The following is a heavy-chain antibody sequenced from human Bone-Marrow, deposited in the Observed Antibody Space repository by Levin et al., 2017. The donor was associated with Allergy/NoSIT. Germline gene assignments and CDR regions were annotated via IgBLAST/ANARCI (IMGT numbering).Heavy chain of an antibody. Sequence: GGSLRLSCAASGFTFSSYAMSWVRQAPGKGLEWVSAISGSGGSTYYADSVKGRFTISRDNSKNTLFLQMNSLRAEDTAVYYCAKDCEWGYCSSTSFDKPYDYYGMDVWGQGTTVTVSS. J-gene: IGHJ6*02. D-gene: IGHD2-2*01. CDR3: AKDCEWGYCSSTSFDKPYDYYGMDV. CDR1: GFTFSSYA. CDR2: ISGSGGST. V-gene: IGHV3-23*01.